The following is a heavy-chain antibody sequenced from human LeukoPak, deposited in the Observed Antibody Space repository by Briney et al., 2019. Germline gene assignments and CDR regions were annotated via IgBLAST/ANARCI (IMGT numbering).Heavy chain of an antibody. CDR3: AKYRTTSAPPRNFDY. J-gene: IGHJ4*02. CDR1: GFTFSSFA. D-gene: IGHD1-14*01. CDR2: IGGDGDIGGI. Sequence: PGGSLRLSCAASGFTFSSFAMIWVRQAPGKGLEWVSVIGGDGDIGGIRYADYVKGRFTISRDNSKDTLYLQMNSLRADDTAVYYCAKYRTTSAPPRNFDYRGQGTLVTVSS. V-gene: IGHV3-23*01.